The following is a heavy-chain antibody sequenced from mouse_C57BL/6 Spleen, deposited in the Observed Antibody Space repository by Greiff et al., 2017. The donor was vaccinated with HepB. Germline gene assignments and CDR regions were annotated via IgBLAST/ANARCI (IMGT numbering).Heavy chain of an antibody. CDR2: IYPGDGDT. CDR3: AREGYDGYFSYAMDY. J-gene: IGHJ4*01. D-gene: IGHD2-3*01. CDR1: GYAFSSSW. Sequence: QVQLQQSGPELVKPGASVKISCKASGYAFSSSWMNWVKQRPGKGLEWIGRIYPGDGDTNYNGKFKGKATLTADKSSSTAYMQLSSLTSEDSAVYFCAREGYDGYFSYAMDYWGQGTSVTVSS. V-gene: IGHV1-82*01.